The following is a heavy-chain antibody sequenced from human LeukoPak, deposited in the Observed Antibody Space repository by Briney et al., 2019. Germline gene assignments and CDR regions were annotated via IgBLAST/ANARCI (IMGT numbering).Heavy chain of an antibody. CDR1: GFTFSSYW. D-gene: IGHD1-26*01. CDR2: IKQDGSEK. J-gene: IGHJ4*02. V-gene: IGHV3-7*01. Sequence: GGSLRLSCAASGFTFSSYWMTWVRQAPGKGLEWVANIKQDGSEKSYVDSVKGRFTISRDNAKNSLYLEMNSLRAEDTAVYCCARPIGKGRDYWGQGTLVTVSS. CDR3: ARPIGKGRDY.